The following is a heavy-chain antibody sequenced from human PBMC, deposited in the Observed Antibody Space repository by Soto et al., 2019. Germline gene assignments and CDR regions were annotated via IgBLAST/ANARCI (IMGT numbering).Heavy chain of an antibody. CDR1: GFTFNKYA. J-gene: IGHJ4*02. V-gene: IGHV3-23*01. Sequence: GGSLRLSCLASGFTFNKYALAWVRQAPGKGLEWVSAISGSGASTYDADSVKGRFTISRDNSNNTLYLQMNSLRAEDTAVYYCAKTPGVITVINSFDHWGQGTPVTVSS. D-gene: IGHD2-21*01. CDR2: ISGSGAST. CDR3: AKTPGVITVINSFDH.